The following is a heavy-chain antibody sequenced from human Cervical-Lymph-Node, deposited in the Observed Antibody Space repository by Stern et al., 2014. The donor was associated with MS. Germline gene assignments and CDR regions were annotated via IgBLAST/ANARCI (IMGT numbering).Heavy chain of an antibody. CDR3: ARAFCGGDCYTDYYYGMDV. V-gene: IGHV3-30*03. J-gene: IGHJ6*02. Sequence: QVQLVQSGGGVVQPGRSLRLSCVASGFTLSIYGMHWVRQVPGKGLEWVAVVSYDENNEYYADSVKGRFTVSRDKSKNTLFLQMNSLRAEDTALYYCARAFCGGDCYTDYYYGMDVWGQGTMVTVSS. CDR2: VSYDENNE. CDR1: GFTLSIYG. D-gene: IGHD2-21*01.